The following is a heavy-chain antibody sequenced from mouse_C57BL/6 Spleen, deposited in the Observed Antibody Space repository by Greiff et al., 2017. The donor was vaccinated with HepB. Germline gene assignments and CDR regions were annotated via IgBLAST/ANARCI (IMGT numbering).Heavy chain of an antibody. J-gene: IGHJ4*01. V-gene: IGHV1-55*01. Sequence: VQLQQPGAELVKPGASVKMSCKASGYTFTSYWITWVKQRPGQGLEWIGDIYPGSGSTNYNEKFKSKATLTVDTSSSTAYMQLSSLTSEDSAVYYCAIYYDYSLYAMDYWGQGTSVTVSS. CDR2: IYPGSGST. CDR3: AIYYDYSLYAMDY. D-gene: IGHD2-4*01. CDR1: GYTFTSYW.